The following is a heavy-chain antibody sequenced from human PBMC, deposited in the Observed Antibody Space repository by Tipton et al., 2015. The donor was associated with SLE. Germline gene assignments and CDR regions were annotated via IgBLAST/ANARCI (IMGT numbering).Heavy chain of an antibody. Sequence: GLVKPSETLSLTCFVSGDYITSDIYYWGWIRQPPGKGLEWIGSVYDSGTTYFNPSLKTRVTISVDTSKIQFSLRLTSVTAADTAVYYCARAIGANYFHFWGQGILVSVSS. V-gene: IGHV4-39*07. D-gene: IGHD3-22*01. CDR3: ARAIGANYFHF. J-gene: IGHJ4*02. CDR1: GDYITSDIYY. CDR2: VYDSGTT.